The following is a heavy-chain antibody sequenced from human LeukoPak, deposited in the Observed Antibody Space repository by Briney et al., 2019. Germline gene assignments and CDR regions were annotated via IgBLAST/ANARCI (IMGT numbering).Heavy chain of an antibody. CDR1: GGTFSSYA. CDR3: ARVGSGSYYTASHFDY. CDR2: ISAYNGNA. V-gene: IGHV1-18*01. Sequence: GASVKVSCKASGGTFSSYAISWVRQAPGQGLEWMGWISAYNGNANYAQKLQGRVTMTTDTSTSTAYMELRSLRSDDTAVYYCARVGSGSYYTASHFDYWGQGTLVTVSS. J-gene: IGHJ4*02. D-gene: IGHD3-10*01.